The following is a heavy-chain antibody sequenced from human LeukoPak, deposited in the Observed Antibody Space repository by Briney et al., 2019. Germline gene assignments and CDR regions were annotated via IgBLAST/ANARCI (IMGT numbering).Heavy chain of an antibody. V-gene: IGHV1-69*13. Sequence: GASVKVSCKASGGTFSSYAISWVRQAPGQGLEWMGGIIPIFGTANYAQKFQGRVTITADESTSTAYMELSSLRSEDTAVYYCEAIGYTPWYFDYWGQGTLVTVSS. CDR3: EAIGYTPWYFDY. J-gene: IGHJ4*01. CDR2: IIPIFGTA. D-gene: IGHD5-18*01. CDR1: GGTFSSYA.